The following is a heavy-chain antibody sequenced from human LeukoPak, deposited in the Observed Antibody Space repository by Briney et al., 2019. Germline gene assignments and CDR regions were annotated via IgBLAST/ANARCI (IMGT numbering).Heavy chain of an antibody. CDR2: IYTSGST. CDR1: GGSISSYY. J-gene: IGHJ4*02. CDR3: ARDDCSDGSRYSAH. V-gene: IGHV4-4*07. Sequence: SETLSLTCTVSGGSISSYYWSWIRQPAGKGLEWIGRIYTSGSTNYNPSLKSRVTMSVDTSKNQFSLKLSSVTAADTAVYYCARDDCSDGSRYSAHSGQGTLVTVSS. D-gene: IGHD2-15*01.